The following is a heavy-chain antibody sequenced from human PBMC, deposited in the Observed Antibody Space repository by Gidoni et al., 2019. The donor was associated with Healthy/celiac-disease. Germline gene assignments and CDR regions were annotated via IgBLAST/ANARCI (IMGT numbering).Heavy chain of an antibody. CDR1: GGSISSSSYY. Sequence: QLQLQESGPGLVKPSETLSLTCTVSGGSISSSSYYWGWIRQPPGKGLEWIGSIYYSGSTYYPPSLKSRVTISVDTSKNQFSLKLSSVTAADTAVYYCARGGGEYSGYGGYWGQGTLVTVSS. J-gene: IGHJ4*02. D-gene: IGHD5-12*01. CDR3: ARGGGEYSGYGGY. CDR2: IYYSGST. V-gene: IGHV4-39*01.